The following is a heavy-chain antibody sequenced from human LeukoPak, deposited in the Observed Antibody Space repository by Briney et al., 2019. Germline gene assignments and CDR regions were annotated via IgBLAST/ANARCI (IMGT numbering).Heavy chain of an antibody. CDR3: ARGCDYFDSSGYCY. J-gene: IGHJ4*02. CDR1: RFTFTDYW. CDR2: LNEAGTQK. D-gene: IGHD3-22*01. Sequence: GGSLRLSCAASRFTFTDYWMSWVRQAPGKGLEWVANLNEAGTQKYYVDSVKGRFTISRDNAKNSLYLQMNTLRVEDTAVYYCARGCDYFDSSGYCYWGQGTLVTVSS. V-gene: IGHV3-7*05.